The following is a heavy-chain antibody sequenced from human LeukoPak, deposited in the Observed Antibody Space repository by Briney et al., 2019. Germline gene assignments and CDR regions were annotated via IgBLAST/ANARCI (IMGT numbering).Heavy chain of an antibody. D-gene: IGHD6-6*01. J-gene: IGHJ6*03. CDR1: GGSFSGYY. CDR2: INHSGST. Sequence: RASETLSLTCAVYGGSFSGYYWSWIRQPPGKGLEWIGEINHSGSTNYNPSLKSRVTISVDTSKNQFSLKLSSVTAADTAVYYCARVGRRKKRYSSSGAGPDYYYYYMDVWGKGTTVTVSS. CDR3: ARVGRRKKRYSSSGAGPDYYYYYMDV. V-gene: IGHV4-34*01.